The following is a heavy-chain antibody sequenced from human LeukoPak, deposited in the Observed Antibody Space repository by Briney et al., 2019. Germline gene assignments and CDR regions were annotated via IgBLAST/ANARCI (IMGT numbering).Heavy chain of an antibody. Sequence: SETLSLTCTVSGGSISSSSNYWGWVRQPPGKGLEWIGLINYSGSTYYNSSLKSRVTISVDTSKNQFSLNLRAVTAADTAVYYCARRADSGWHFDYWGQGNLVTVSS. CDR3: ARRADSGWHFDY. CDR1: GGSISSSSNY. V-gene: IGHV4-39*01. CDR2: INYSGST. D-gene: IGHD6-19*01. J-gene: IGHJ4*02.